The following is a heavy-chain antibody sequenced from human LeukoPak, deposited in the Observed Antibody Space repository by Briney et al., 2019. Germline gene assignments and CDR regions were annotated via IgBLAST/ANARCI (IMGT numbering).Heavy chain of an antibody. J-gene: IGHJ5*02. D-gene: IGHD2-8*01. CDR1: GGSIRSTTYY. V-gene: IGHV4-39*07. Sequence: SETLSLTCSVSGGSIRSTTYYWGGIRQPPGKGLEWIGSIYYSGNTYYSPSLMSRVTISVDTSKNQFSLNLCSVTAADTAVYYCARDRYLMDRPAWFDPWGQGTLVTVSS. CDR2: IYYSGNT. CDR3: ARDRYLMDRPAWFDP.